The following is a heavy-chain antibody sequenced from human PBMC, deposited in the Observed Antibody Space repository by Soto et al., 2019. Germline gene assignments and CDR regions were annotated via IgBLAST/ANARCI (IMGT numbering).Heavy chain of an antibody. D-gene: IGHD2-21*01. CDR2: IYYSGST. CDR3: ARDPRFRGHDPFDI. V-gene: IGHV4-59*01. J-gene: IGHJ3*02. CDR1: GGSISSYY. Sequence: PSETLSLTCTVSGGSISSYYWSWIRQPPGKGLEWIGYIYYSGSTNYNPSLKSRVTISVDTSKNQFSLKLSSVTAADTAVYYCARDPRFRGHDPFDIWGQGTMVTVS.